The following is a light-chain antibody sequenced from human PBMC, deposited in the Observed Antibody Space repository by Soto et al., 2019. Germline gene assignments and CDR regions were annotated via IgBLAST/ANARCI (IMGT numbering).Light chain of an antibody. J-gene: IGKJ4*01. CDR2: DTS. Sequence: EVVMRQSPATLSVSPGEGATLSCRASQGIGDTLAWSQHKHGQNHRLXIYDTSTRATGVPARFSGIMSGTELTININSLKSEDCEVDDCQRYKNWPLTFCGGTKVDIK. V-gene: IGKV3-15*01. CDR3: QRYKNWPLT. CDR1: QGIGDT.